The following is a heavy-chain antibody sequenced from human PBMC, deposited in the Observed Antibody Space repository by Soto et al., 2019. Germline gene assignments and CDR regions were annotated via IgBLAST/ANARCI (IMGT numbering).Heavy chain of an antibody. CDR3: ARAPRSSGFYYYGRDV. V-gene: IGHV1-3*01. CDR1: GYTFTNYA. CDR2: IHAGNGDT. Sequence: QVQLVQSGAEVKKPGASVKGTCKASGYTFTNYAMLWVRQAPGQRLERMGWIHAGNGDTKYSQKFQGRVTITRDTSATTAYMELTSLRSEDTAVYYCARAPRSSGFYYYGRDVWGQGTTVTVSS. J-gene: IGHJ6*02. D-gene: IGHD7-27*01.